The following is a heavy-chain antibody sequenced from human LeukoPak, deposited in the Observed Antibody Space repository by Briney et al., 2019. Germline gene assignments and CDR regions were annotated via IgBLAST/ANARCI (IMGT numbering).Heavy chain of an antibody. Sequence: ASVKVSCKASGYTFTSYGISWVRQAPGQGLEWMGWISAYNGNTNYAQKRQGRVTMTTVTSTSTASMELRILRSNDTAVYYCARSNCRSGWYDYWGQGTLVTVSS. CDR3: ARSNCRSGWYDY. CDR1: GYTFTSYG. CDR2: ISAYNGNT. J-gene: IGHJ4*02. V-gene: IGHV1-18*01. D-gene: IGHD6-19*01.